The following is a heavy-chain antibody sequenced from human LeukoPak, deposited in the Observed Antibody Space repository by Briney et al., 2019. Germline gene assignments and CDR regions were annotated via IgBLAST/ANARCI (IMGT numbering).Heavy chain of an antibody. CDR1: GFTFSSYA. D-gene: IGHD2-2*02. Sequence: PGASLRLSCAASGFTFSSYAMSWVRQAPGKGLEWVSAISGSGGSTYYADSVKGRFTISRDNSKNTLYLQMNSLRAEDTAVYYCAKGIGYCSSTSCYTGEYFQHWGQGTLVTVSS. J-gene: IGHJ1*01. CDR3: AKGIGYCSSTSCYTGEYFQH. CDR2: ISGSGGST. V-gene: IGHV3-23*01.